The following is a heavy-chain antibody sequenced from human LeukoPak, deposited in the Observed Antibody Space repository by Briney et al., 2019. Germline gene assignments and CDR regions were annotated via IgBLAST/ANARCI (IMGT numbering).Heavy chain of an antibody. V-gene: IGHV4-30-4*01. CDR1: GGSISSGDYY. D-gene: IGHD3-3*01. Sequence: PSETLSLTCTVSGGSISSGDYYWSWIRQPPGKRLEWIGYIYYSGSTYYNPSLKSRVTISVDTSENQFSLKLSSVTAADTAVYYCARGVRFLEYFDYWGQGTLVTVSS. CDR2: IYYSGST. J-gene: IGHJ4*02. CDR3: ARGVRFLEYFDY.